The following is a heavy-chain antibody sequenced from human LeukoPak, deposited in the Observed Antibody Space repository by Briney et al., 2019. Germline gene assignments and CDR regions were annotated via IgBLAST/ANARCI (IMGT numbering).Heavy chain of an antibody. CDR1: GFTFSTFT. J-gene: IGHJ1*01. D-gene: IGHD2-15*01. CDR2: ISSNSDTI. Sequence: GGSLRLSCAASGFTFSTFTMSWVRQGPGQRLEWLSYISSNSDTIYYADSVKGRFTISRDNARNSLYLHMNSLRDEDTAVYYCTRGETRIVHWGQGTLVTVSS. V-gene: IGHV3-48*02. CDR3: TRGETRIVH.